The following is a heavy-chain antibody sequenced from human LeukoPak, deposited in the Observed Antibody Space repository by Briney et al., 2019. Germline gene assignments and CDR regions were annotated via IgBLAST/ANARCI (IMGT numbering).Heavy chain of an antibody. CDR3: ARGGVDTAMGDFDY. CDR2: IIPIFGTA. D-gene: IGHD5-18*01. CDR1: GGTFSSYA. V-gene: IGHV1-69*05. J-gene: IGHJ4*02. Sequence: SEKVSCKASGGTFSSYAISWVRQAPGQGLEWMGGIIPIFGTANYAQKFQGRVTITTDESTSTAYMELSSLRSEDTAVYYCARGGVDTAMGDFDYWGQGTLVTVSS.